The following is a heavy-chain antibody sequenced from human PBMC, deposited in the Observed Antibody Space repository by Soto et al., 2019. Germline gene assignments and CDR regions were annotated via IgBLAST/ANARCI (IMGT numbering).Heavy chain of an antibody. J-gene: IGHJ4*02. V-gene: IGHV4-39*01. D-gene: IGHD3-22*01. CDR1: GGSISSSSYY. CDR3: ARGAYYYDSSGFEMNSYFDY. Sequence: NPSETLSLTCTVSGGSISSSSYYWGWIRQPPGKGLEWIGSIYYSGSTYYNPSLKSRVTISVDTSKNQFSLKLSSVTAADTAVYYCARGAYYYDSSGFEMNSYFDYWGQGTLVTVSS. CDR2: IYYSGST.